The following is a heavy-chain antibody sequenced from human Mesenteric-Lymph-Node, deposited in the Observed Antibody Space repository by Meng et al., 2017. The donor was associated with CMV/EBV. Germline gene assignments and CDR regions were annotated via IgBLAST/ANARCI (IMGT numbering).Heavy chain of an antibody. CDR2: ISSTSSSI. V-gene: IGHV3-11*01. J-gene: IGHJ5*02. CDR3: ARDYDFWSGRGFDP. D-gene: IGHD3-3*01. Sequence: SGFTFSHFYMNWIRQAPGKGLECVSYISSTSSSIYYADSVKGRFTISRDNAKNSVYLQMNSLRDEDTAVYYCARDYDFWSGRGFDPWGQGTLVTVSS. CDR1: GFTFSHFY.